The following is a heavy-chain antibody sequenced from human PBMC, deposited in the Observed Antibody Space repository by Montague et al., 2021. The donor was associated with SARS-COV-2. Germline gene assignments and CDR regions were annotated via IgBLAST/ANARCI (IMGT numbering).Heavy chain of an antibody. Sequence: SETLSLTCTVSGDSFSSCHYFWIWIRHPTGKGLDWIGITYAKRCTHSNPSLQRRVTISTDTSKNQLSLRLISVTAADTSVCYCARHRDVTPGLRSWWFDPWGQGTLVTVSS. CDR1: GDSFSSCHYF. CDR3: ARHRDVTPGLRSWWFDP. D-gene: IGHD5-24*01. J-gene: IGHJ5*02. V-gene: IGHV4-39*01. CDR2: TYAKRCT.